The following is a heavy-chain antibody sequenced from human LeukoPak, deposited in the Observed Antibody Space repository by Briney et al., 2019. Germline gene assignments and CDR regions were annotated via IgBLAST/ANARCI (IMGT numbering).Heavy chain of an antibody. CDR3: AKSGVWVDRFDD. V-gene: IGHV3-23*01. CDR1: GFRFSNYA. D-gene: IGHD3-16*01. Sequence: PGGSLRLSCAAPGFRFSNYAMTWVRQAPGKGLEWVSGITGSGVSIYYADSVKGRFTISRDNSNNTLFLQMNSLRAEDTAVYYCAKSGVWVDRFDDWGQGTLVTVSS. CDR2: ITGSGVSI. J-gene: IGHJ4*02.